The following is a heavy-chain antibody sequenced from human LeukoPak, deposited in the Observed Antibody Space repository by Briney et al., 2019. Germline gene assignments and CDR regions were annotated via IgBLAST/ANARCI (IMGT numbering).Heavy chain of an antibody. CDR3: ARGIRTAAAHFNWFDP. V-gene: IGHV4-34*01. CDR2: INHSGST. CDR1: GGSFSGYY. D-gene: IGHD6-13*01. Sequence: SETQSLTCAVYGGSFSGYYWSWIRQPPGKGLEWIGEINHSGSTNYNPSLKSRVTISVDTSKNQFSLKLSSVTAADTAVYYCARGIRTAAAHFNWFDPWGQGTLVTVSS. J-gene: IGHJ5*02.